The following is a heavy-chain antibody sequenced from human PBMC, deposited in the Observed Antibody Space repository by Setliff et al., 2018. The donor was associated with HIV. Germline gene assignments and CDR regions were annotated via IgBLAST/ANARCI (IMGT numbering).Heavy chain of an antibody. CDR3: ARLNKAMVLDY. Sequence: SVKVSCKASGGTFSSYAISWVRQAPGQGLDWMGGIIPIFGTANYAQKLRGRVTFTADESTSTAYMELSSLRSEDTAVYYCARLNKAMVLDYWGQGNLVTVSS. D-gene: IGHD5-18*01. J-gene: IGHJ4*02. CDR2: IIPIFGTA. CDR1: GGTFSSYA. V-gene: IGHV1-69*13.